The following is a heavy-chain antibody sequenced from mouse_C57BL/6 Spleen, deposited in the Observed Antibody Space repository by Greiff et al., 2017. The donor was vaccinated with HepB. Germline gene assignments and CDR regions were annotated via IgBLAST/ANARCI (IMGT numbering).Heavy chain of an antibody. CDR2: IYPRSGNT. V-gene: IGHV1-81*01. CDR3: ARQYYYGSSYLYYFDY. J-gene: IGHJ2*01. Sequence: QVQLKQSGAELARPGASVKLSCKASGYTFTSYGISWVKQRTGQGLEWIGEIYPRSGNTYYNEKFKGKSTLTADKSSSTAYRELRSLTSEESAVYFCARQYYYGSSYLYYFDYWGQGTTLTVSS. CDR1: GYTFTSYG. D-gene: IGHD1-1*01.